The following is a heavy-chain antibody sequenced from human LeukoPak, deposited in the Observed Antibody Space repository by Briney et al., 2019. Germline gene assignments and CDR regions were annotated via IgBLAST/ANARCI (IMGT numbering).Heavy chain of an antibody. Sequence: ASVTVSCKASRGTSNSHAISWVRQSPGQPLEWMGRIIPNLGTTNRAQNFQDRVTLTADKSTNTAYMELTSLTSDDTAVYYCATTNDGGGYQWGDFFDFWGQGTLVTVSS. J-gene: IGHJ4*02. D-gene: IGHD3-22*01. V-gene: IGHV1-69*04. CDR3: ATTNDGGGYQWGDFFDF. CDR2: IIPNLGTT. CDR1: RGTSNSHA.